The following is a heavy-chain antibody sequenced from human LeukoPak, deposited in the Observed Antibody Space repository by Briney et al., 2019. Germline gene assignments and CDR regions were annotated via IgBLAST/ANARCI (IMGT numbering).Heavy chain of an antibody. Sequence: PSETLSLTCSVSGGSIGSSSYYWGWIRQPPGKGPEWIGSIFRTGSTYYSASLKSRVSISVDTSKNHIALKVTSVTAADTAVYFCARRVGFYGSGSLNYFDPWGQGILVSVSS. CDR2: IFRTGST. V-gene: IGHV4-39*02. CDR1: GGSIGSSSYY. J-gene: IGHJ5*01. CDR3: ARRVGFYGSGSLNYFDP. D-gene: IGHD3-10*01.